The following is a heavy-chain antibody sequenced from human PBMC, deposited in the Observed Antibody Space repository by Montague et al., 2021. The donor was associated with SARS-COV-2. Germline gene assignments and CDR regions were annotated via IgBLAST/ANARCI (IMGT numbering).Heavy chain of an antibody. J-gene: IGHJ6*02. CDR3: ARCGRQQQVRLSCMDD. CDR2: IYYSGSA. D-gene: IGHD6-13*01. CDR1: GGSISSSSYY. Sequence: SETLSLTCTVSGGSISSSSYYWGWLRQPPGKGLEWIGNIYYSGSAYYNPSLQSRVTISVDTSKNQFSLKLSSVTAADTAVYYCARCGRQQQVRLSCMDDWGQGTTVTVSS. V-gene: IGHV4-39*07.